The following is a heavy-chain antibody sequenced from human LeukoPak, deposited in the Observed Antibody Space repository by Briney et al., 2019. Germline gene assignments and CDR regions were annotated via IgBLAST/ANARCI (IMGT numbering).Heavy chain of an antibody. D-gene: IGHD1-26*01. CDR3: AKDAVGATAYYYYYYMDV. V-gene: IGHV3-43D*03. Sequence: PGGSLRLSCAASGFTFDDYAMHWVRQAPGKGLEWVSLISWDGGSTYYADSVKGRFTISRDNSKNSLYLQMNSLRAEDTALYYCAKDAVGATAYYYYYYMDVWGKGATVTVSS. CDR1: GFTFDDYA. CDR2: ISWDGGST. J-gene: IGHJ6*03.